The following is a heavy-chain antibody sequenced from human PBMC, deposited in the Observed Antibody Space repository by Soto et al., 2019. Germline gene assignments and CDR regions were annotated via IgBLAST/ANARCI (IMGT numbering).Heavy chain of an antibody. CDR1: GFTFSSYA. Sequence: LRLSCAASGFTFSSYAMTWVRQAPGEGLEWVSVITDSGGDTLHADSVKGRFTISRDNSKNMLFLQMNSLRAEDTAIYYCAKASGASYPESRVFDFWGQGTRVTVSS. CDR2: ITDSGGDT. D-gene: IGHD1-26*01. J-gene: IGHJ4*02. CDR3: AKASGASYPESRVFDF. V-gene: IGHV3-23*01.